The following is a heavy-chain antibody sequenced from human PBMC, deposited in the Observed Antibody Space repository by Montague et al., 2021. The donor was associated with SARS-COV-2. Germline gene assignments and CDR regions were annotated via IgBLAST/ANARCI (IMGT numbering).Heavy chain of an antibody. Sequence: PALVKPTQTLTLTCTFSGFSLSTSGMCMSWIRPPPGKALEWLALIDWDDDTYYSTSLKTRLTISKDTSKNQVVLTMTDMAPVDTATYYCARICLQAGLAVAANFHDWGQGTLVTGSS. CDR3: ARICLQAGLAVAANFHD. J-gene: IGHJ4*02. V-gene: IGHV2-70*01. CDR1: GFSLSTSGMC. CDR2: IDWDDDT. D-gene: IGHD6-19*01.